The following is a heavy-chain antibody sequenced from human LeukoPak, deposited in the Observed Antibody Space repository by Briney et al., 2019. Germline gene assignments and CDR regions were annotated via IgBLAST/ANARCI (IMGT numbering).Heavy chain of an antibody. CDR3: AASGGDYYYYSLDV. CDR1: GYTFTSYY. V-gene: IGHV1-69*13. Sequence: SVKVSCKASGYTFTSYYMHWVRQAPGQGLEWMGGIIPVLGTANYAQKFQDRVTITADESTSTAYMELSSLTSEDTALYFCAASGGDYYYYSLDVWGKGTPVTISS. D-gene: IGHD3-10*01. J-gene: IGHJ6*03. CDR2: IIPVLGTA.